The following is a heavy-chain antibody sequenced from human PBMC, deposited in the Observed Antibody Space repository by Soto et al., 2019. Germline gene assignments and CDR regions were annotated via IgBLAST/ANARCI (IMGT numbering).Heavy chain of an antibody. J-gene: IGHJ3*02. CDR3: AGDCSSTSCPYCSGGSCYFGAFDI. CDR1: GFTFSDYY. D-gene: IGHD2-15*01. Sequence: QVQLVESGGGLVKPGGSLRLSCAASGFTFSDYYMSWIRQAPGTGLEWVSYISSSGSTIYYADSVKGRFTSSRDNAKNSLYLQINGLRAEDTAVYYCAGDCSSTSCPYCSGGSCYFGAFDIWGQGTMVTVSS. CDR2: ISSSGSTI. V-gene: IGHV3-11*01.